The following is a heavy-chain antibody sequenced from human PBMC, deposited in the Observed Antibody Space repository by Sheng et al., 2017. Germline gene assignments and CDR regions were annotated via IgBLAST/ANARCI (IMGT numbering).Heavy chain of an antibody. CDR3: ASHHPTPYYYDSSGGAFDI. V-gene: IGHV4-59*01. Sequence: QVQLQESGPGLVKPSETLSLTCTVSGGSISSYYWSWIRQPPGKGLEWIGYIYYSGSTNYNPSLKSRVTISVDTSKNQFSLKLSSVTAADTAVYYCASHHPTPYYYDSSGGAFDIWGQGTMVTVSS. CDR2: IYYSGST. J-gene: IGHJ3*02. CDR1: GGSISSYY. D-gene: IGHD3-22*01.